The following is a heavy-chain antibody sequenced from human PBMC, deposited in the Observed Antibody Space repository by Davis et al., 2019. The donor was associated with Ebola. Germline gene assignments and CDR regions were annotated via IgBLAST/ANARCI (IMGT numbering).Heavy chain of an antibody. CDR3: ARDGGYGYYYYGMDV. CDR2: ISYDGSNK. Sequence: GESLKISCAASGFTFSSYAMHWVRQAPGKGLEWVAVISYDGSNKYYADSVKGRFTISRDNSKNTLYLQMNSLRAEDTAVYYCARDGGYGYYYYGMDVWGQGTTVTVSS. D-gene: IGHD5-18*01. V-gene: IGHV3-30-3*01. CDR1: GFTFSSYA. J-gene: IGHJ6*02.